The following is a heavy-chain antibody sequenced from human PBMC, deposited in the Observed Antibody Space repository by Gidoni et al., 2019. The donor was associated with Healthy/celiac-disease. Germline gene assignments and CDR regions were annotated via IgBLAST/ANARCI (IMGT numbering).Heavy chain of an antibody. D-gene: IGHD4-17*01. Sequence: EVRLVESGGGVVGPGRSLRLSCAASGFTFDDAGMGWCRHAPGKGMELVSGINWNGGSTGYADSVKGRFTISRDNAKNSLYLQMNSLSAEDTALYHCARGWSYGDYDPFDYWGQGTLVTVSS. V-gene: IGHV3-20*01. CDR1: GFTFDDAG. CDR2: INWNGGST. CDR3: ARGWSYGDYDPFDY. J-gene: IGHJ4*02.